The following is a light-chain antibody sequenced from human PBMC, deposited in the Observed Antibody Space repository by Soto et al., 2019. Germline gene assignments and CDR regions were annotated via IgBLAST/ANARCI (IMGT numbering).Light chain of an antibody. Sequence: QSVLTQPPSASGSPGQSVTISCTGTSSDVGGYNYVSWYQHHPDKAPKLIIYEVYKRPSGVPDRFSGSKSGNTASLTVSGLQAEDEAEYYCCSYAASDSFVVFGGGTKLTVL. CDR1: SSDVGGYNY. V-gene: IGLV2-8*01. J-gene: IGLJ2*01. CDR2: EVY. CDR3: CSYAASDSFVV.